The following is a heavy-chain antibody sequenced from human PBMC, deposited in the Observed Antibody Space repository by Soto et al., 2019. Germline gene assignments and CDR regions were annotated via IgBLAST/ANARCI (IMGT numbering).Heavy chain of an antibody. V-gene: IGHV3-15*01. J-gene: IGHJ3*02. CDR2: IKSKSDGGTI. Sequence: VQLVESGGGLVKPGGSLRLSCAASGFTFTNAWMTWVRQGPGKGLEWVGRIKSKSDGGTIDYAAPVKGRFTISRDDSKNTLYLQMNSLKTEDTAVYYCTTGPNLRPLAAFDIRGQGTVVTVSS. CDR3: TTGPNLRPLAAFDI. CDR1: GFTFTNAW.